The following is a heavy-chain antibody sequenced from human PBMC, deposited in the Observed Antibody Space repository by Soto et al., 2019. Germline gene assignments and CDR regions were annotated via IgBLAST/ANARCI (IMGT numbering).Heavy chain of an antibody. CDR3: ARTHCSSISCYVGSWDY. V-gene: IGHV1-2*04. CDR2: ISPNSGDT. CDR1: GYTFTGYD. J-gene: IGHJ4*02. Sequence: QVQLVQSGAEVKKPGASVKVSCKASGYTFTGYDMHWVRQAPGQGLERMGWISPNSGDTNYAQKFQGWVTMTRDTSISTAYMELSRLRSDDTAVYYCARTHCSSISCYVGSWDYWGQGTLVTVSS. D-gene: IGHD2-2*01.